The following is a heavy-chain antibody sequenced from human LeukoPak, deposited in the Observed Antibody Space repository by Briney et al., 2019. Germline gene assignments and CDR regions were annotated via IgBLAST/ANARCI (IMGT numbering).Heavy chain of an antibody. J-gene: IGHJ4*02. CDR3: ARVSGYDWESFYDY. D-gene: IGHD5-12*01. CDR1: GGSISSSTYY. Sequence: PSETLSLTCTVSGGSISSSTYYWGWIRQPPGKGLEWIGSIFYSGRTYYNPSLKSRVTMSVDTSKNQFSLRLSSVNAADTAVYYCARVSGYDWESFYDYWGQGSLVTVSS. V-gene: IGHV4-39*07. CDR2: IFYSGRT.